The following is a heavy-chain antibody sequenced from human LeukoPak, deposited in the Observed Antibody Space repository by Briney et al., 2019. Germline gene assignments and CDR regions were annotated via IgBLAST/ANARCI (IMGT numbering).Heavy chain of an antibody. Sequence: ASVKVSCKASGYTFTGYYMHWVRQAPGQGLEWMGWINPNSGGTNYAQKFQGRVTMTRDTSISTAYMELSRLRSDDTAVYYCASLGEYDYVWGSYRFDYWGQGTLVTVSS. D-gene: IGHD3-16*02. V-gene: IGHV1-2*02. CDR2: INPNSGGT. CDR1: GYTFTGYY. CDR3: ASLGEYDYVWGSYRFDY. J-gene: IGHJ4*02.